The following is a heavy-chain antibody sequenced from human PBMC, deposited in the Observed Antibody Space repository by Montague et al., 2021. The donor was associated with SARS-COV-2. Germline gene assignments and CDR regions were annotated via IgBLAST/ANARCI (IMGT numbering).Heavy chain of an antibody. CDR2: ISSRTSYT. D-gene: IGHD6-13*01. J-gene: IGHJ3*02. V-gene: IGHV3-21*01. CDR3: ARDGYNNSWYHFGFDI. CDR1: GFTFSAYS. Sequence: SLRLSCAASGFTFSAYSMTWVRQAPGKGLEWVSSISSRTSYTYYGDSVKGRFPSSRDNAKNSLYLEMNSLRAEDTAVYYCARDGYNNSWYHFGFDIWGQGTVVTGSS.